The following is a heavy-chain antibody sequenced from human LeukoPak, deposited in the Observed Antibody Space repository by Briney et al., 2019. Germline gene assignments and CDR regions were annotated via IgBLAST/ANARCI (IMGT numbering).Heavy chain of an antibody. V-gene: IGHV1-24*01. CDR2: FDPEDGET. CDR1: GYTLTELS. Sequence: ASVKVSCKVSGYTLTELSMHWVRQAPGKGLEWMGGFDPEDGETIYAQKFQGRVTMTRDMSTSTVYMELSSLRSEDTAVYYCARDWHNHYYDSSGYYSVFDYWGQGTLVTVSS. CDR3: ARDWHNHYYDSSGYYSVFDY. J-gene: IGHJ4*02. D-gene: IGHD3-22*01.